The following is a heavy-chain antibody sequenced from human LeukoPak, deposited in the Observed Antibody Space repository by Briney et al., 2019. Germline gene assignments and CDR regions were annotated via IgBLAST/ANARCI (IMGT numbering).Heavy chain of an antibody. Sequence: SVKVSCKASGGTFSRYAIRWVRQAPGQGLEWMGMIIPILGIANYAQKFQGRVTITADKSTSAAYMELSRLRSEDTAVYYCARGYCSSTSCSTWFDPWGQGTLVTVSS. D-gene: IGHD2-2*01. V-gene: IGHV1-69*04. CDR3: ARGYCSSTSCSTWFDP. CDR1: GGTFSRYA. CDR2: IIPILGIA. J-gene: IGHJ5*02.